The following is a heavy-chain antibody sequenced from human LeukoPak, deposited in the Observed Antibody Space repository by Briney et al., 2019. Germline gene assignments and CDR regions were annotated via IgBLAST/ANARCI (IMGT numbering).Heavy chain of an antibody. CDR2: INPNSGGT. CDR1: GYTFTDYF. CDR3: ARRVGATIHYFDY. D-gene: IGHD1-26*01. Sequence: ASVKVSCKASGYTFTDYFIHWVRQAPGQGLEWMGWINPNSGGTNYAQKFQGRVTMTRDTSISTAYMELSRLRSDDTAVYYCARRVGATIHYFDYWGQGTLVTVSS. V-gene: IGHV1-2*02. J-gene: IGHJ4*02.